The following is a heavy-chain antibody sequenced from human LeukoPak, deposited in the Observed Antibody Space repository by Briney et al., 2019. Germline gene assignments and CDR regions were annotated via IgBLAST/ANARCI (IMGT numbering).Heavy chain of an antibody. V-gene: IGHV3-30*18. CDR3: AKLAAMVTPDY. J-gene: IGHJ4*02. D-gene: IGHD5-18*01. Sequence: GGSLRLSCAASGFTFNSYGMHRVRQAPGKGLEWVAVISYDGSNKYYADSVKGRFTISRDNSKNTLYLQMNSLRAEDTAVYYCAKLAAMVTPDYWGQGTLVTVSS. CDR2: ISYDGSNK. CDR1: GFTFNSYG.